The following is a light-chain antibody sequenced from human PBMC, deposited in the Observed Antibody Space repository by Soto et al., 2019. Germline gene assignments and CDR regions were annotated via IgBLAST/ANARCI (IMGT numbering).Light chain of an antibody. CDR1: QSVSSRY. CDR3: HQHGSSPPFT. J-gene: IGKJ2*01. Sequence: EIVLTQSPGTLSLSPGERVTLSCRASQSVSSRYLAWYQEKPGQAPRLLIHGASSRATGIPDRFSGSGSGTDFSLTINRLEPEDFAVYYCHQHGSSPPFTFGQGTNLEIK. CDR2: GAS. V-gene: IGKV3-20*01.